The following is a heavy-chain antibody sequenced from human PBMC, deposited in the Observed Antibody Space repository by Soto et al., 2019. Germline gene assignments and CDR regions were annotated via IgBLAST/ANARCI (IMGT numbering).Heavy chain of an antibody. CDR1: GYTFIRRA. CDR2: INPDNANT. CDR3: VRVPGSGHYFDY. D-gene: IGHD2-15*01. Sequence: HVQLVQSGDEVKKPGASVKISCEASGYTFIRRALHWVRQAPGQRLDWVEWINPDNANTKYSQNFQGRVNFTRDTSATTAYMELSSLRSEDTAVYFCVRVPGSGHYFDYWGQGTRVTVSS. J-gene: IGHJ4*02. V-gene: IGHV1-3*01.